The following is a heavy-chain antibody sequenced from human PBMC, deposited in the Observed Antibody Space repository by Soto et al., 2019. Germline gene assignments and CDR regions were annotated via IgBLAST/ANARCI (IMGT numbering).Heavy chain of an antibody. CDR1: GITFSDYG. V-gene: IGHV3-30*18. D-gene: IGHD5-18*01. Sequence: QVQLVESGGGVVQPGRSLRLSCAASGITFSDYGMHWVRQAPGKGLEWVAVISYDGGHTYYTDSVKGRFSISRDNSKHTLYLQMNSLRADDTAMYYCAKERGYSSGPWPYTFDSWGQGALVTVSS. CDR3: AKERGYSSGPWPYTFDS. CDR2: ISYDGGHT. J-gene: IGHJ4*02.